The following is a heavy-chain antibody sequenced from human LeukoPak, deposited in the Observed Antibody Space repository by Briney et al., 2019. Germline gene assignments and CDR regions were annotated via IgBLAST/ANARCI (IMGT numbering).Heavy chain of an antibody. CDR2: IYSGGST. CDR3: ARDLSYYDSSGYRYYYYMDV. V-gene: IGHV3-66*01. J-gene: IGHJ6*03. CDR1: GFTVSSNY. Sequence: PGGSLRLSCAASGFTVSSNYMSWVRQAPGKGLEWVTVIYSGGSTYYADSVKGRFTISRDNSKNTLYLQMNSLRAEDTAVYYCARDLSYYDSSGYRYYYYMDVWGKGTTVTISS. D-gene: IGHD3-22*01.